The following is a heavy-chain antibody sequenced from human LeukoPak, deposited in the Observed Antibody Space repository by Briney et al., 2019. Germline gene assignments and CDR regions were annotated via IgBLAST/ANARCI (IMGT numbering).Heavy chain of an antibody. V-gene: IGHV3-11*01. D-gene: IGHD2-2*01. CDR3: ARPRYCSSTSCSGGFDP. CDR2: ISSSGSTI. Sequence: GGSLRLSCAASGFTFSDYYMSWIRQAPGKGLEWVSYISSSGSTIYYADSVKGRFTISRDNAKNSLYLQMNSLRAEDTAVYYCARPRYCSSTSCSGGFDPWGQGTLATVSS. CDR1: GFTFSDYY. J-gene: IGHJ5*02.